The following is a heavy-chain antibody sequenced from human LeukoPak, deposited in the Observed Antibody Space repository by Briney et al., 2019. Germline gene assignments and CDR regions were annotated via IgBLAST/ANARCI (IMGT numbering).Heavy chain of an antibody. J-gene: IGHJ5*02. CDR3: ARGRRDNWFDP. Sequence: SETLSLTCAVYGGSFSGYYWSWIRQPPGKGLEWIGEINHSGSTNYNPSLKSRVTISVDTSKNQFSLKLNSVTAADTAVYYCARGRRDNWFDPWGQGTLVTVSS. V-gene: IGHV4-34*01. CDR2: INHSGST. CDR1: GGSFSGYY.